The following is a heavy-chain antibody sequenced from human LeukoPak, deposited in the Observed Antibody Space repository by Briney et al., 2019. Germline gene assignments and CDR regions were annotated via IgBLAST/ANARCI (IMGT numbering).Heavy chain of an antibody. Sequence: SETLSLTSTVSGGSISSYYWSWIRQPPGKGLEWIGYIYYSGSTNYNPSLKSRVTISVDTSKNQFSLKLSSVTAADTAVYYCARAKYSSSWYEYFDYWGQGTLVTVSS. CDR3: ARAKYSSSWYEYFDY. CDR1: GGSISSYY. V-gene: IGHV4-59*01. D-gene: IGHD6-13*01. CDR2: IYYSGST. J-gene: IGHJ4*02.